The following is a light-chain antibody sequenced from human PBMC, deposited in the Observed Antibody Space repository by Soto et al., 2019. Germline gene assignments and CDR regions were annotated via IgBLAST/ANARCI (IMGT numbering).Light chain of an antibody. CDR2: EVS. V-gene: IGLV2-8*01. CDR1: SSDVGGYNF. CDR3: SSYAGSNIVVV. J-gene: IGLJ2*01. Sequence: QSALTQPPSASGSPGQSVTISCTGTSSDVGGYNFVSWYQQHAGKAPKLMIYEVSKRPSGVPDRFSGSKSGNTASLTVSGLQAEDEADYYCSSYAGSNIVVVFGGGTKLTVL.